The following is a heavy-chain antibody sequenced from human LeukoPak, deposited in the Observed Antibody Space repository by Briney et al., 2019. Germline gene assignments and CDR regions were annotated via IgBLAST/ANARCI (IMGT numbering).Heavy chain of an antibody. CDR3: ARDLVGDGYNSVHGGVMVDAVGSY. CDR1: GYSISSGYY. D-gene: IGHD5-24*01. CDR2: IYHSGST. Sequence: SETLSLTCTVSGYSISSGYYWGWIRQPPGKGLEWIGSIYHSGSTYYNPSLKSRVTISVDTSKNQFSLKLSSVTAADTAVYYCARDLVGDGYNSVHGGVMVDAVGSYWGQGTLVTVSS. J-gene: IGHJ4*02. V-gene: IGHV4-38-2*02.